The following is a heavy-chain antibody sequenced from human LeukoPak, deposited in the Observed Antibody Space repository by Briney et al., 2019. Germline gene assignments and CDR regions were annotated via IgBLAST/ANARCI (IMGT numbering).Heavy chain of an antibody. CDR3: VPTDSSGLD. CDR1: GFTFSHYW. J-gene: IGHJ4*02. CDR2: TNTDGSST. Sequence: LGGSLRLSCEASGFTFSHYWMHWVRQAPGKGLVWVSRTNTDGSSTSYVDPVKGRSTISRDNANNTMYLQMNSLRAEDTAMYYCVPTDSSGLDWGQGTLVTVSS. V-gene: IGHV3-74*01. D-gene: IGHD3-22*01.